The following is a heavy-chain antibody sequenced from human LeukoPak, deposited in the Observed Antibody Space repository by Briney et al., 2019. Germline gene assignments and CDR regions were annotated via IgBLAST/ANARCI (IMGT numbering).Heavy chain of an antibody. CDR3: ARSYSSGWCSDF. D-gene: IGHD6-19*01. CDR2: TTNKANSYTT. V-gene: IGHV3-72*01. J-gene: IGHJ4*02. Sequence: GGSLRLSCAASGFTFSDHFMDWVRQAPGKGLEWVGRTTNKANSYTTQYAASAKGRFTISRDDSKNSLYLQMNSLKTEDTAVYYCARSYSSGWCSDFWGQGTLVTVSS. CDR1: GFTFSDHF.